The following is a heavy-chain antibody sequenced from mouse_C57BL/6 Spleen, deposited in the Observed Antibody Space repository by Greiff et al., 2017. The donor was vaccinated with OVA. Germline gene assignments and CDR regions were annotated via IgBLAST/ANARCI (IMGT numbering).Heavy chain of an antibody. J-gene: IGHJ3*01. CDR3: ARSSSNYGCAY. Sequence: QVQLQQPGAELVKPGASVKLSCKASGYTFTSYWMHWVKQRPGQGLEWIGMIHPNSGSTNYNEKFKSKATLTVDKSSSTAYMQLSSLTSEDSAVYYCARSSSNYGCAYWGQGTLVTVSA. CDR1: GYTFTSYW. V-gene: IGHV1-64*01. CDR2: IHPNSGST. D-gene: IGHD2-5*01.